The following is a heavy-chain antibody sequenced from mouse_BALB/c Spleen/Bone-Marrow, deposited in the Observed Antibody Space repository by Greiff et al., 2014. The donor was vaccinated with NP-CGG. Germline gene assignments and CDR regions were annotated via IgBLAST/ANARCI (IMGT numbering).Heavy chain of an antibody. Sequence: EVQLQQSGAELVKPGASVKLSCTASGFNIKDTYMHWVKQRPEQGLEWIGRIDPANGNTKYDPKFQGKATITADTSSNTAYLQLSSLTSGDTAVYYCARGIFLYGNFLLDYWGQGTSVTISS. J-gene: IGHJ4*01. CDR1: GFNIKDTY. V-gene: IGHV14-3*02. CDR2: IDPANGNT. D-gene: IGHD2-10*02. CDR3: ARGIFLYGNFLLDY.